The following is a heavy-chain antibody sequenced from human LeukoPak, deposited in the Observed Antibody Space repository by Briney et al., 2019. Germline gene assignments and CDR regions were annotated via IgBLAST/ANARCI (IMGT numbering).Heavy chain of an antibody. J-gene: IGHJ4*02. CDR3: ARAQLYGSVSKGIDY. V-gene: IGHV3-48*02. CDR2: ISSSSSTI. CDR1: GFTFSSYS. Sequence: GGSLRLSCAASGFTFSSYSMNWVRQAPGKGLEWVSYISSSSSTIYYADSAKGRSTISRDNAKNSLYLQMNSLRDEDTAVYYCARAQLYGSVSKGIDYWGQGTLVTVSS. D-gene: IGHD3-10*01.